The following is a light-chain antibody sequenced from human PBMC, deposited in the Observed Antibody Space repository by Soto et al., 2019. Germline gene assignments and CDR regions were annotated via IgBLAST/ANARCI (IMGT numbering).Light chain of an antibody. Sequence: EIVLTQSPGTLSLSPGERATLSCRASQSVSSSYSAWYQQKPGQAPRLLIYGASSRATGIPDRFSGSGSGTDFTLTISRLEPEDFAVYYCQHFGDSPITFGQGTRLEIK. J-gene: IGKJ5*01. V-gene: IGKV3-20*01. CDR2: GAS. CDR3: QHFGDSPIT. CDR1: QSVSSSY.